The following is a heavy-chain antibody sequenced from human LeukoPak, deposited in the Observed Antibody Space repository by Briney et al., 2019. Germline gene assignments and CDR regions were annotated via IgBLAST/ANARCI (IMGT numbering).Heavy chain of an antibody. CDR2: ISSSGTTI. D-gene: IGHD3-10*01. J-gene: IGHJ4*02. CDR1: GFTFSDYY. Sequence: GGSLRLSCAASGFTFSDYYMNWIRQAPGKGLEWISYISSSGTTIYYADSVKGRFTVSRDNAKSSLYLQMNSLRAEDTAVYYCAREVHDYGGYWGQGTLVTVSS. V-gene: IGHV3-11*01. CDR3: AREVHDYGGY.